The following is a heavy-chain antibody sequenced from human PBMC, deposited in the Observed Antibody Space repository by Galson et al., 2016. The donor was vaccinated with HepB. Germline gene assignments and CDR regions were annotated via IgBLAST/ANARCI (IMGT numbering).Heavy chain of an antibody. CDR2: IGDSTSCI. Sequence: SLRLSCAASQVNFSLSRMAWVRQAPGRGLEWVSSIGDSTSCIFYADSVRGRFTIFRDNAENSIYLQMNSLRDEDTAIYYCVRDNWNARPGYYDPWGQGAPVTVSS. D-gene: IGHD1-20*01. J-gene: IGHJ5*02. CDR1: QVNFSLSR. CDR3: VRDNWNARPGYYDP. V-gene: IGHV3-21*01.